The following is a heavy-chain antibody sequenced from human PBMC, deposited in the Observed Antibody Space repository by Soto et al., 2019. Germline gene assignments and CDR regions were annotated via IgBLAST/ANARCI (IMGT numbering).Heavy chain of an antibody. CDR1: GFTFSTFG. J-gene: IGHJ3*02. V-gene: IGHV3-33*01. CDR3: VRERAPFDGFDI. CDR2: IWSNGINT. Sequence: QVQLVESGGGVIQAGGSLTLSCAASGFTFSTFGKHWVRQAPGKGLEWVEVIWSNGINTYFADSVRGRFTFSRDNSKNTLSLEMNSLRVEETAIYYCVRERAPFDGFDIWGQGTMVSVFS.